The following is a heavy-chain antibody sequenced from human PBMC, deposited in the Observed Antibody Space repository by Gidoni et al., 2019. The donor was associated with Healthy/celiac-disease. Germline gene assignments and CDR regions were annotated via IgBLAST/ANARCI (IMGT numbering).Heavy chain of an antibody. J-gene: IGHJ6*02. V-gene: IGHV3-21*01. CDR1: GFTFSSYS. D-gene: IGHD3-3*01. CDR2: ISSSSSYI. CDR3: AREGRDFWSGYLLGYYYYGMDV. Sequence: EVQLVESGGGLVKPGGSLRLSCAASGFTFSSYSMNWVRQAPGKGLEWVSSISSSSSYIYYADSVKGRFTISRDNAKNSLYLQMNSLRAEDTAVYYCAREGRDFWSGYLLGYYYYGMDVWGQGTTVTVSS.